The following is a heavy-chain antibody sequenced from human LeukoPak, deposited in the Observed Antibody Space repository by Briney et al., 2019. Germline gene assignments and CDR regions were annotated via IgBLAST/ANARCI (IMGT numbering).Heavy chain of an antibody. CDR2: ISWDSGSV. Sequence: GGSLRLSCAASGFTFDDYAMHWVRQAPGKGLEWVSGISWDSGSVGYADSVKGRFTISRDNAKNSLYLQMSSLRAEDTAFFYCAKALSSAYYLSSAFDIWGQGTMVTVSS. CDR1: GFTFDDYA. CDR3: AKALSSAYYLSSAFDI. J-gene: IGHJ3*02. D-gene: IGHD3-22*01. V-gene: IGHV3-9*01.